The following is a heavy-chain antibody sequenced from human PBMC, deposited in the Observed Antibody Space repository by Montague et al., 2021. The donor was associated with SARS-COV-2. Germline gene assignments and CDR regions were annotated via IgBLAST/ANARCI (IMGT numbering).Heavy chain of an antibody. CDR3: AGSVVIVALNYFDY. Sequence: SETLSLTCNVSGGSMSSSFYYWGWIRQPPGKGLEWIGSFYYSGITYYNPSLKSRVTISVDTSKNQFSLNLSSVTAADTAVYYCAGSVVIVALNYFDYWGQGTLVTVSS. CDR1: GGSMSSSFYY. CDR2: FYYSGIT. J-gene: IGHJ4*02. V-gene: IGHV4-39*01. D-gene: IGHD2-21*01.